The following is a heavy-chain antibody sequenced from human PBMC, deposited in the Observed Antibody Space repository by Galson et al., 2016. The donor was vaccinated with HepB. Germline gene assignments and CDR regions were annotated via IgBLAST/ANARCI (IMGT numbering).Heavy chain of an antibody. Sequence: SLRLSCAASGFTFSSYGMSWVRQAPGKGLEWVSGISSSGGSTHLADSVKGRFTTSRDNSKNTLFLQMNSLRAEDTAVYYCAKVLWYSGSYESTFDYWGQGTLVTVSS. CDR1: GFTFSSYG. CDR2: ISSSGGST. D-gene: IGHD1-26*01. V-gene: IGHV3-23*01. CDR3: AKVLWYSGSYESTFDY. J-gene: IGHJ4*02.